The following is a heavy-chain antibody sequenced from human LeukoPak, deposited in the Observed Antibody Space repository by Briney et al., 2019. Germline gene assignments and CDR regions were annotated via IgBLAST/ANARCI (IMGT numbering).Heavy chain of an antibody. Sequence: GGSLRLSCAASGFTFRTYAMSWVRQAPGKGLEWVSAICGSAGGTYYADSVKGRFTISRDNSKNTLYLQMNSLRAEDTAVYFCAKGIRTSCYAGLDSWGQGTLVTVSS. D-gene: IGHD2-2*01. CDR1: GFTFRTYA. CDR3: AKGIRTSCYAGLDS. J-gene: IGHJ4*02. V-gene: IGHV3-23*01. CDR2: ICGSAGGT.